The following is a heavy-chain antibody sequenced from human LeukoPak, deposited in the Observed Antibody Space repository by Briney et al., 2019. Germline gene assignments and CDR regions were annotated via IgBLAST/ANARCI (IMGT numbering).Heavy chain of an antibody. CDR1: GYSISSGYY. CDR3: ARGTSYVWGSYRYPLVYYFDY. V-gene: IGHV4-38-2*02. J-gene: IGHJ4*02. Sequence: SETLSLTCTVSGYSISSGYYWGWIRQPPGKGLEWIGSIYHSGSTYYNPSLKSRVTISVDTSKNQFSLKLSSVTAADTAVYYCARGTSYVWGSYRYPLVYYFDYWGQGTLVTVSS. D-gene: IGHD3-16*02. CDR2: IYHSGST.